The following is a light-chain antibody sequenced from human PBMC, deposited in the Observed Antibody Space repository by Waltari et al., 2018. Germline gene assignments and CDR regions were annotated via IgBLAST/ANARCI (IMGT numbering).Light chain of an antibody. CDR3: QQCCSSPPT. V-gene: IGKV4-1*01. CDR1: QSVLYSSNNKNY. Sequence: DIVMTQSPDSLAVSLGERATINCKSSQSVLYSSNNKNYLAWYQQKPWQPSKLLIYWASTRDTGVPDRFTGSGSGTDLTLTINSLQREDAAVNHCQQCCSSPPTFGVGTKVDI. J-gene: IGKJ4*01. CDR2: WAS.